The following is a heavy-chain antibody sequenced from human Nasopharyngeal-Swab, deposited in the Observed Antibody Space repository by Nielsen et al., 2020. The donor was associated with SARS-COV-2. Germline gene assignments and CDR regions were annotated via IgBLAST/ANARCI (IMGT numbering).Heavy chain of an antibody. V-gene: IGHV4-39*07. J-gene: IGHJ4*02. Sequence: WIRQPPGKGLEWIGSIYCSGSTYYNPSLKSRVTISVDTSKNQFSLKLSSVTAADTAVYYCARARAAAGIYFGYWGQGTLVTVSS. D-gene: IGHD6-13*01. CDR2: IYCSGST. CDR3: ARARAAAGIYFGY.